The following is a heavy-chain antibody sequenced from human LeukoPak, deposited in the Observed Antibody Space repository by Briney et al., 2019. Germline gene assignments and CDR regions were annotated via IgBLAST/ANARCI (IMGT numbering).Heavy chain of an antibody. CDR1: GGSISSRSYY. Sequence: PSETLSLTCTVSGGSISSRSYYWGWIRQPPGKGLEWIGKISDSGNTYYSPSLRSRVTISIDMSKNQFSLKLSSVTAADTAVYYCARGWYSSSWYYFDYWGQGTLVTVSS. D-gene: IGHD6-13*01. CDR2: ISDSGNT. V-gene: IGHV4-39*07. J-gene: IGHJ4*02. CDR3: ARGWYSSSWYYFDY.